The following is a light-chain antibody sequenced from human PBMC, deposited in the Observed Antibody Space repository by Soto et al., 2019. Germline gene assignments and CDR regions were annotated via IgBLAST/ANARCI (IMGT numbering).Light chain of an antibody. CDR2: GAS. J-gene: IGKJ2*01. CDR3: QEGYT. Sequence: EIVLTQSPGTLSLSPGERATLSCRASQTVSSSYLAWYQQKPGQAPRLRIYGASSRATGIPDRFIGSGSGTDFTLTISRLEPEDFAVYYCQEGYTFGQGTKLEIK. V-gene: IGKV3-20*01. CDR1: QTVSSSY.